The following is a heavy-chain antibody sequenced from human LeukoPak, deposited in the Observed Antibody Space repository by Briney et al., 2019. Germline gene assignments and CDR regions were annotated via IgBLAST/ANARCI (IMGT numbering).Heavy chain of an antibody. V-gene: IGHV4-59*01. D-gene: IGHD6-6*01. CDR1: GGSISTYY. CDR2: IYHSGST. Sequence: PSETLSLTCTVSGGSISTYYWNWIRQLPGKGLEWIGYIYHSGSTNYNPSLQSRVTISVDTSKNQFSLNLNSVTAADTAVYYCARGGAARLHFQNWGQGTLVTVS. CDR3: ARGGAARLHFQN. J-gene: IGHJ1*01.